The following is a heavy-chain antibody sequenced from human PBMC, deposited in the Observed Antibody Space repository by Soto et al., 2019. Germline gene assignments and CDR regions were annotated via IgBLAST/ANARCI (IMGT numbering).Heavy chain of an antibody. CDR2: LAWNGGGI. Sequence: GGSLRLSCVASGFRFDGHAMHWVRQTPGKGLEWVSGLAWNGGGIDYADFVKGRFTISRDTAKNSLYLQMNSLRAEDTAFYYCASLHDREATGNFDYWGQGTLVTVSS. CDR3: ASLHDREATGNFDY. V-gene: IGHV3-9*01. CDR1: GFRFDGHA. D-gene: IGHD3-22*01. J-gene: IGHJ4*02.